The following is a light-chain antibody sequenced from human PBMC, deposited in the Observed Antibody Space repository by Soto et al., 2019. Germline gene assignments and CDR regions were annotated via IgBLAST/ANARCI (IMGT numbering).Light chain of an antibody. Sequence: EIVMTQSPATLSVSPGEGATLSCRASQSVSSSVAWYQQKPGQAPRLLIYGASTRATGIPARFSGSGSGTEFTLTISRLQSDDFAVYYCQQYKKWPQWAFGQGTKVEMK. CDR3: QQYKKWPQWA. CDR2: GAS. CDR1: QSVSSS. J-gene: IGKJ1*01. V-gene: IGKV3-15*01.